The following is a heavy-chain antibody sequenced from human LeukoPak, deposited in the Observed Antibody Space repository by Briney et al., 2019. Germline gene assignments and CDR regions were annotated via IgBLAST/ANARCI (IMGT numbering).Heavy chain of an antibody. CDR1: GFTVSTNY. CDR3: ATPATTSGAGDDAFDI. J-gene: IGHJ3*02. V-gene: IGHV3-53*05. CDR2: IYTGGNT. D-gene: IGHD3-10*01. Sequence: PGGSLRLSCAASGFTVSTNYMTWVRQAPGKGLEWVSIIYTGGNTYYADSVKGRFTISRDNSKNALYLQMNSLRAKDTAVYCCATPATTSGAGDDAFDIWGQGTMVAVSS.